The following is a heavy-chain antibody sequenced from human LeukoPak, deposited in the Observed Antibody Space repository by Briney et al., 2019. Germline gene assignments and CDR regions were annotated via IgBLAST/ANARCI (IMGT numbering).Heavy chain of an antibody. Sequence: WASVKVSCKASGYTFNTYGISWVRQAPGQGLEWMGWISTYNGDTTYVQNLQGRVTMTKDTSKSTAYMELMSLRSDDTAVYYCLRDAQRPRLTPDYWGQGTLVTVSS. D-gene: IGHD6-25*01. CDR3: LRDAQRPRLTPDY. J-gene: IGHJ4*02. CDR2: ISTYNGDT. V-gene: IGHV1-18*01. CDR1: GYTFNTYG.